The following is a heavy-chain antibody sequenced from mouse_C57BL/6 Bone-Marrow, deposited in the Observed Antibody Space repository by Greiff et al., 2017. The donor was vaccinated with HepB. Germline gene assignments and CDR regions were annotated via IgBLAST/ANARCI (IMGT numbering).Heavy chain of an antibody. D-gene: IGHD1-1*01. CDR3: ARSLLPDY. V-gene: IGHV5-6*01. CDR1: GFTFSSYG. CDR2: ISSGGSYT. J-gene: IGHJ2*01. Sequence: EVQLVESGGDLVKPGGSLKLSCAASGFTFSSYGMSWVRQTPDKRLEWVATISSGGSYTYYPDSVKGRFTISRDNAKNTLYLQMSSLKSEDTAMYYCARSLLPDYWGQGTTLTVSS.